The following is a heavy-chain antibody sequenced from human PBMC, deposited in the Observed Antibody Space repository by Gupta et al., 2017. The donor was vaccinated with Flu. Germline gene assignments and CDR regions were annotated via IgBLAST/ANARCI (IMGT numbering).Heavy chain of an antibody. CDR1: GFPFSSYA. CDR3: AKDRLGFFDLDY. D-gene: IGHD3-9*01. Sequence: EVQLLESGGGLVQPGGSLRLSCAASGFPFSSYAMSWVRQAPGKGLEWVAASSGSGGSTYDADSVKGRFTISRDNSKNTLYLQMNSLRAEDTAVYYWAKDRLGFFDLDYWGQGTLVTVSS. V-gene: IGHV3-23*01. J-gene: IGHJ4*02. CDR2: SSGSGGST.